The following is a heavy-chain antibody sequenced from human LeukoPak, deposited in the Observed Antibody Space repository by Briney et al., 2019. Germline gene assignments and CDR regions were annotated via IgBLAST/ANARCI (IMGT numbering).Heavy chain of an antibody. J-gene: IGHJ4*02. Sequence: ASVKVSCKASGYTFTSYYMHWVRQAPGQGLEWMVIINPSGGSTTYAQKFQGRVTMTRDTSTSTVYMELSSLRSEDTAVYYCARGRFGIVVVPTAIFDYWGQGTLVTVSS. CDR3: ARGRFGIVVVPTAIFDY. CDR1: GYTFTSYY. CDR2: INPSGGST. V-gene: IGHV1-46*01. D-gene: IGHD2-2*01.